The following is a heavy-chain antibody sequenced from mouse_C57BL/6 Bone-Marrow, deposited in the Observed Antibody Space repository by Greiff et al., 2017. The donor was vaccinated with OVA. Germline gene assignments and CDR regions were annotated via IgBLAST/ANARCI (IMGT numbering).Heavy chain of an antibody. Sequence: QVQLQQSGAELVRPGTSVKVSCKASGYAFTNYLIEWVKQRPGQGLEWIGVINPGSGGTNYNEKFKGKATLTADKSSSPAYMQLSSLTSDDAAVYFCARRGRYYAMDYWGQGTSVTVSS. CDR3: ARRGRYYAMDY. CDR1: GYAFTNYL. J-gene: IGHJ4*01. V-gene: IGHV1-54*01. CDR2: INPGSGGT.